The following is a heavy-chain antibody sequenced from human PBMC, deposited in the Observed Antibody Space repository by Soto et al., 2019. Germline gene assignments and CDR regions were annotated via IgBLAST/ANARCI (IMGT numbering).Heavy chain of an antibody. V-gene: IGHV4-31*03. CDR1: GGSISSGGYY. Sequence: SETLSLTCTVSGGSISSGGYYWSWIHQHPGKGLEWIGYIYYSGSTYYNPSLKSRVTISVDTSKNQFSLKLSSVTAADTAVYYCASFDNYYDSSGYYYVGDAFDIWGQGTMVTVSS. CDR3: ASFDNYYDSSGYYYVGDAFDI. J-gene: IGHJ3*02. D-gene: IGHD3-22*01. CDR2: IYYSGST.